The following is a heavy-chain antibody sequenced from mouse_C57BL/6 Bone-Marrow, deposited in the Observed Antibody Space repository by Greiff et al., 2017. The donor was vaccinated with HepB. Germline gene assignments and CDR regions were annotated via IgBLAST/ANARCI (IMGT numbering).Heavy chain of an antibody. CDR1: GFTFSSYT. Sequence: DVKLVESGGGLVKPGGSLKLSCAASGFTFSSYTMSWVRQTPEKRLEWVATISGGGGNTYYPDSVKGRFTITRDNAKNTPYLKMSGLRSEGTALYYCARRETYYGSSYLSYFDYWGQGTTLTVSS. J-gene: IGHJ2*01. D-gene: IGHD1-1*01. CDR2: ISGGGGNT. CDR3: ARRETYYGSSYLSYFDY. V-gene: IGHV5-9*01.